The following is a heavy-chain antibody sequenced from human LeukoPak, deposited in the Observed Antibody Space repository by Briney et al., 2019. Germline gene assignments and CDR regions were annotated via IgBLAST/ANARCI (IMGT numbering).Heavy chain of an antibody. CDR3: ARLGDGYTSNSPDAFDI. D-gene: IGHD5-24*01. Sequence: PTQTLSLTCIVSGGSISSGGYYWSWIRQHPGKGLEWIGYIYHSGSINYNPSLKSRVTISIDTSKNQFALKMSSVTAADTAVYYCARLGDGYTSNSPDAFDIWGQGTMVTVSS. V-gene: IGHV4-31*03. CDR1: GGSISSGGYY. CDR2: IYHSGSI. J-gene: IGHJ3*02.